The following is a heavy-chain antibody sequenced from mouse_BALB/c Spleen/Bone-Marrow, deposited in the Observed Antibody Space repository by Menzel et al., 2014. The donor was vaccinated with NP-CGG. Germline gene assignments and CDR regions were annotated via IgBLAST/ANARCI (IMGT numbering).Heavy chain of an antibody. CDR3: ERKGDGNYREFVY. J-gene: IGHJ3*01. V-gene: IGHV5-9-1*01. CDR1: GFSFSSYA. CDR2: ISSGGSYT. D-gene: IGHD2-1*01. Sequence: EVKLVESGGGLVKPGGSLKLSCAASGFSFSSYAISWVRQTPEKRLEWVATISSGGSYTYYPDSVKGRFTISRDNAKNPLYCKRSSLRSENTAMYYCERKGDGNYREFVYGGQGTLVTVSA.